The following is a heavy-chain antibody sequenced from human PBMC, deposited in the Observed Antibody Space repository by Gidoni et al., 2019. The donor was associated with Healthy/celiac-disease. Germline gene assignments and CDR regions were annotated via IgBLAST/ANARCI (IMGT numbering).Heavy chain of an antibody. D-gene: IGHD3-10*01. CDR3: ARDPIRCRGVIITSKVFDY. CDR1: GFTFSGYW. J-gene: IGHJ4*02. CDR2: IKQDGSEK. V-gene: IGHV3-7*01. Sequence: EVQLVESGGGLVQPGRSLRLSCAAPGFTFSGYWMSWVRQAPGKVLEWVANIKQDGSEKYYVDSVKCRFTISRDNAKNALYLQMNSLRAEDTAVYYCARDPIRCRGVIITSKVFDYWGQGTLVTVSS.